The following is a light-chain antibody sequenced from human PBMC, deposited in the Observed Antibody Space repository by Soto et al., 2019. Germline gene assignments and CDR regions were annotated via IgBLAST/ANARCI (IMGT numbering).Light chain of an antibody. V-gene: IGKV3-20*01. CDR3: QQYGSSPS. CDR1: QSISDT. CDR2: GAS. J-gene: IGKJ1*01. Sequence: EIVMTQSPATLSVSPGGRATLSCRASQSISDTLAWYQQKPGQAPRLLIYGASSRATGIPDRFSGSGSGTDFTLTISRLDPEDFAVDYCQQYGSSPSFGQGTKVDIK.